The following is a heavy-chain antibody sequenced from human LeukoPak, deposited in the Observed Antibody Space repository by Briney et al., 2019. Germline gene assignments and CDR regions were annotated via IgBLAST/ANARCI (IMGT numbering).Heavy chain of an antibody. D-gene: IGHD3-10*01. CDR3: AKHLWRDLLWFGEGYYFGY. V-gene: IGHV3-23*01. Sequence: GGSLRLSCAASGFPFSNYAMSWVRQAPGKGLECVSVISGDGGSTYYADSVKGRFTISRDNSKNTLYLQMNSLRAEDAAVYYCAKHLWRDLLWFGEGYYFGYWGQGTLVTVSS. CDR1: GFPFSNYA. CDR2: ISGDGGST. J-gene: IGHJ4*02.